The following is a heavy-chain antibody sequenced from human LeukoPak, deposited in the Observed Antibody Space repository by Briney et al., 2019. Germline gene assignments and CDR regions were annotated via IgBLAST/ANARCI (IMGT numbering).Heavy chain of an antibody. CDR2: ISGDGGST. J-gene: IGHJ4*02. V-gene: IGHV3-43*02. D-gene: IGHD3-10*01. CDR1: GFTFDDYA. Sequence: GGSLRLSCAASGFTFDDYAMHWVRQAPGKGLEWVSLISGDGGSTYYAGSVKGRFTISRDNSKNSLYLQMNSLRTEDTALYYCAKDITMVRGVIAPFGYWGQGTLVTVSS. CDR3: AKDITMVRGVIAPFGY.